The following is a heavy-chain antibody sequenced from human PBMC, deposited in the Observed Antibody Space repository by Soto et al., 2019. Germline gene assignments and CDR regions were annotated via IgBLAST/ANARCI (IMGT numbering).Heavy chain of an antibody. Sequence: QLQLQESGSGLVKPSQTLSLTCAVSGGSISSGGYSWSWIRQPPGKGLEWIGYIYHSGSTYYNPSLKSRVTRAVDRSKNQCSLKLSAVTAANPAVYYCARAWGSRGKGYFGYWGQGTLVTVSS. J-gene: IGHJ4*02. D-gene: IGHD3-16*01. CDR3: ARAWGSRGKGYFGY. V-gene: IGHV4-30-2*01. CDR1: GGSISSGGYS. CDR2: IYHSGST.